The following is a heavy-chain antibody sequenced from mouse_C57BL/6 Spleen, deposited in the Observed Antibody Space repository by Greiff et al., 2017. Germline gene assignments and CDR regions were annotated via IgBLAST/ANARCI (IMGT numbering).Heavy chain of an antibody. D-gene: IGHD2-2*01. CDR2: IYPNNGGT. CDR1: GYTFTDYN. Sequence: VQLQQSGPELVKPGASVKIPCKAPGYTFTDYNMDWVKPSHGKSLEWIGDIYPNNGGTIYNQKFKGKATLTVDKSSSTAYMELRSLTSEDTAVYYCARGGYDAWYFDVWGTGTTVTVSS. V-gene: IGHV1-18*01. J-gene: IGHJ1*03. CDR3: ARGGYDAWYFDV.